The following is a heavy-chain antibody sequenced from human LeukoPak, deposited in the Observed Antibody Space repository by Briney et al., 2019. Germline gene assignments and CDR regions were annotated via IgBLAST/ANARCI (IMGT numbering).Heavy chain of an antibody. CDR3: AKVGDYSNYYDY. V-gene: IGHV3-23*01. Sequence: GGSLRLSCAASGFTFSGYAMSWVRQAPGKGLEWVSAMSANGDSTYYVDSVRGRFTISRDNSKNTLYLQMNSLRAEDTAVYYCAKVGDYSNYYDYCGQGTLVTVSS. CDR2: MSANGDST. CDR1: GFTFSGYA. D-gene: IGHD4-11*01. J-gene: IGHJ4*02.